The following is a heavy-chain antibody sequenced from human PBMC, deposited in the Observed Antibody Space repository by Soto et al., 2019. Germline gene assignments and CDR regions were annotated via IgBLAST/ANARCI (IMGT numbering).Heavy chain of an antibody. CDR3: ERDRHDSSGYYSEY. V-gene: IGHV1-18*01. CDR2: ISAYNGNT. CDR1: GYTFTSYG. J-gene: IGHJ4*02. D-gene: IGHD3-22*01. Sequence: QVQLVQSGAEVKKPGASVKVSCKASGYTFTSYGISWVRQAPGQGLEWMGWISAYNGNTNYAQKLQGRVTMTTDTSTSKAYRELRSLRSDDTAVYYWERDRHDSSGYYSEYWGQGTLVTVTS.